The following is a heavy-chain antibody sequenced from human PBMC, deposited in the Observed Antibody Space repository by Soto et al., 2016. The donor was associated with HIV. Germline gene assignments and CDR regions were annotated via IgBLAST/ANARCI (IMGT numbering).Heavy chain of an antibody. CDR3: ARVGHAFDI. V-gene: IGHV3-30*03. CDR1: GFSFSSYG. Sequence: VQLVESGGGVVQPGRSLRLSCAASGFSFSSYGMHWVRQAPGKGLEWVAVISYDGSNKYYADSAKGRFTISRDNSKNTLYLQMNSLRVEDTAVYYCARVGHAFDIWGQGTLVTVSS. CDR2: ISYDGSNK. J-gene: IGHJ3*02.